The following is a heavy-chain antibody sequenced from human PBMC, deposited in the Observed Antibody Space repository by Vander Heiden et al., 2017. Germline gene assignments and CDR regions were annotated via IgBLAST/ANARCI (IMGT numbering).Heavy chain of an antibody. J-gene: IGHJ4*02. V-gene: IGHV2-5*02. D-gene: IGHD5-18*01. Sequence: QITLKESGPTLVKPTQTLTLSCTFSGFSLSTTGVGVGWIRQPPGKALEWLTIIYWDDNRYIRPSLKSRLTITKDTSKNLVVLTMTNMDPVDTATYYCAHYIDTARGADYFDIWGQGTLVTVSS. CDR2: IYWDDN. CDR1: GFSLSTTGVG. CDR3: AHYIDTARGADYFDI.